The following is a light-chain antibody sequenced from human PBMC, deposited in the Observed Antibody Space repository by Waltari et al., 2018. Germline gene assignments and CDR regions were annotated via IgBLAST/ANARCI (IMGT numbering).Light chain of an antibody. CDR1: SSNIGNNY. CDR2: DKN. Sequence: QSVLTQPPSVSAAPGQKVTISCPGSSSNIGNNYVSWYQALPGTAPNLLIYDKNNRPSGFPERFSGSKSGTAATLGITGLQTGDEADYYCGTWDSSLSAVVFGGGTKLTVL. CDR3: GTWDSSLSAVV. V-gene: IGLV1-51*01. J-gene: IGLJ2*01.